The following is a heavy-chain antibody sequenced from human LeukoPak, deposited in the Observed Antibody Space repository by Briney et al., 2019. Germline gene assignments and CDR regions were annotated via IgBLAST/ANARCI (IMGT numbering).Heavy chain of an antibody. V-gene: IGHV4-34*01. Sequence: SETLSLTCAVYGGSFSGYYWSWIRQPPGKGLEWIGEINHSGSTNYNPSLKSRVTISVDTSKNQFSLKLSSVTAADTAVYYCARGRRDGYNLEYFDNWGQGTLVTVSS. CDR1: GGSFSGYY. CDR3: ARGRRDGYNLEYFDN. D-gene: IGHD5-24*01. J-gene: IGHJ4*02. CDR2: INHSGST.